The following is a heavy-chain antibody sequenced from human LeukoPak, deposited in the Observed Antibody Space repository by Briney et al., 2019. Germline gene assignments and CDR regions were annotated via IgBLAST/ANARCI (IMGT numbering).Heavy chain of an antibody. V-gene: IGHV1-18*04. CDR3: ARETTEAFDV. CDR1: GYTFTGYY. J-gene: IGHJ3*01. CDR2: ITPFNGNA. Sequence: ASVKVSCKASGYTFTGYYMHWVRQAPGQGLEWMGWITPFNGNANYAQKFQGRVTMTTDTSTSTAHLEMRSLRPDDTAVYYCARETTEAFDVWGQGTMVIVSS. D-gene: IGHD4-11*01.